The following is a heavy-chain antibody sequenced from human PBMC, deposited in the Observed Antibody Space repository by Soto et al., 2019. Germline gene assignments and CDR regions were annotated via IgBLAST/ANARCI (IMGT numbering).Heavy chain of an antibody. D-gene: IGHD4-4*01. J-gene: IGHJ4*02. CDR1: GFTFNTYG. V-gene: IGHV3-33*08. CDR3: ARDRYSNYDGGPSLIIDY. CDR2: IWNDGSNK. Sequence: GGSLRLSCTTSGFTFNTYGMHWVRQAPGKGLEWVAVIWNDGSNKYYADSVKGRLTNSRDNSKNTLYLQMNSLRAEDTAVYYCARDRYSNYDGGPSLIIDYWGQGTLVTVSS.